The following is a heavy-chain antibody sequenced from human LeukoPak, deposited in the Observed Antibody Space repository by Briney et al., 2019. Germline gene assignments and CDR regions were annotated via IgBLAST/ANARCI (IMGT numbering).Heavy chain of an antibody. CDR1: GGSISSGSYY. D-gene: IGHD4-23*01. V-gene: IGHV4-61*02. CDR2: IYTSGST. J-gene: IGHJ3*02. CDR3: ARETYGGNSGAFDI. Sequence: SETLSLTCTVSGGSISSGSYYWSWIRQPAGKGLEWIGRIYTSGSTNYNPSLKSRVTISVDTSKNQFSLKLSSVTAADTAVYYCARETYGGNSGAFDIWGQGTMVTVSS.